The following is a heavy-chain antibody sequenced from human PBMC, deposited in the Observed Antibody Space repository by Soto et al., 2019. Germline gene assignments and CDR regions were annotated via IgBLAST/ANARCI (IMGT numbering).Heavy chain of an antibody. CDR2: ILYDGTDD. J-gene: IGHJ6*04. Sequence: QVQVVESGGSVAQPDRSLRLSCADSGFTLRTSAMPWVRQSPGKGLEWVAGILYDGTDDNYADSVRGRFTSSKYNAKETLYLQMASMKIEDTAVYCCARGLWRRREGNQLDLDCGKDVWGKLTTGNVSS. V-gene: IGHV3-30-3*01. D-gene: IGHD1-1*01. CDR1: GFTLRTSA. CDR3: ARGLWRRREGNQLDLDCGKDV.